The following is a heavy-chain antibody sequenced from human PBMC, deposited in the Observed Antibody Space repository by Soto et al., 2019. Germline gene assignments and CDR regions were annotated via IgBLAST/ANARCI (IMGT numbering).Heavy chain of an antibody. CDR2: INAGNGNT. CDR1: GYTFTSYA. J-gene: IGHJ4*02. Sequence: ASVKVSCKASGYTFTSYAMHWVRQAPGQRLEWMGWINAGNGNTKYSQKFQGRVTITRDTSASTAYMELSSLRSEDTAVYYCVRRLVGGRYYVFDYWGQGALVTVSS. CDR3: VRRLVGGRYYVFDY. V-gene: IGHV1-3*01. D-gene: IGHD1-26*01.